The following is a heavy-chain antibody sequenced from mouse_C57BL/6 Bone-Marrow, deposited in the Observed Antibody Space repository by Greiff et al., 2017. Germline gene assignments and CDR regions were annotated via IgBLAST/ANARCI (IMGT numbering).Heavy chain of an antibody. D-gene: IGHD2-10*01. V-gene: IGHV5-4*01. CDR1: GFTFSGYA. Sequence: EVLLVESGGGLVKPGGSLKLSCAASGFTFSGYAMYWVRQTPGKRLEWVATISPGGGSTYYQDNVKGRFTLSRDNANNNRYLKMRHLKSEDTAMYYCARLGPYNAFDYWGQGTSVTVSS. J-gene: IGHJ4*01. CDR3: ARLGPYNAFDY. CDR2: ISPGGGST.